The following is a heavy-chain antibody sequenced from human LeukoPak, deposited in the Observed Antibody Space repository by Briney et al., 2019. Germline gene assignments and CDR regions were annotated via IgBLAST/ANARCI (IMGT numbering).Heavy chain of an antibody. CDR2: IKQDGSEK. V-gene: IGHV3-7*01. Sequence: GGSLRLSCAASGFTFSSYWMSRVRQAPGKGLEWVANIKQDGSEKYYVDSVKGRFTISRDNAKNSLYLQMNSLRAEDTAVYYCARAFGWFGEYTFDYWGQGTLVTVSS. D-gene: IGHD3-10*01. CDR1: GFTFSSYW. J-gene: IGHJ4*02. CDR3: ARAFGWFGEYTFDY.